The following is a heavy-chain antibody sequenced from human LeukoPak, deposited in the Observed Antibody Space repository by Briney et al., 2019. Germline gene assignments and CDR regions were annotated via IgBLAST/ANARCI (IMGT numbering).Heavy chain of an antibody. V-gene: IGHV3-48*03. CDR1: GFTFSDHE. Sequence: GGSLRLSCATSGFTFSDHEMNWVRQAPGKGLEWVAYTSRGGSDISYADSVKGRFTISTDNANSSLYLQMNSLRAEDTAVYFCVRARLIRLENFFDYWGQGTLVTVSS. CDR2: TSRGGSDI. D-gene: IGHD2-21*02. CDR3: VRARLIRLENFFDY. J-gene: IGHJ4*02.